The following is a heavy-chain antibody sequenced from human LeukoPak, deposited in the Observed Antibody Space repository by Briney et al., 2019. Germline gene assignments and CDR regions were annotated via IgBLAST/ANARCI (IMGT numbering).Heavy chain of an antibody. J-gene: IGHJ4*02. CDR2: ISGSGTTT. CDR1: GFTFSDYA. V-gene: IGHV3-23*01. D-gene: IGHD2-15*01. CDR3: AKLSAHYCSGGNCYSDY. Sequence: PGGSLRLSCAASGFTFSDYAMSWVRQAPGKGLEWVSAISGSGTTTYYADSVKGRFTISRDNSKITLYLQMNSLRAEDTAVYYCAKLSAHYCSGGNCYSDYWGQGTLDTVSS.